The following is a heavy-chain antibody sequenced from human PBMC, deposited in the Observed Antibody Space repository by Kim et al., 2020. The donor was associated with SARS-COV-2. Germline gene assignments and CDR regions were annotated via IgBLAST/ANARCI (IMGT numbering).Heavy chain of an antibody. V-gene: IGHV3-9*01. CDR3: VKGTGNPPFVFGL. Sequence: GGSLRLSCSASGFTFGDYAMHWVRQPTGKGLEWVSGLSWNSCYIGYADSVMGRFTISRDNAKNSLHLQMNNLRPEDTAVYYCVKGTGNPPFVFGLWGQGT. CDR1: GFTFGDYA. J-gene: IGHJ3*01. CDR2: LSWNSCYI. D-gene: IGHD3-16*01.